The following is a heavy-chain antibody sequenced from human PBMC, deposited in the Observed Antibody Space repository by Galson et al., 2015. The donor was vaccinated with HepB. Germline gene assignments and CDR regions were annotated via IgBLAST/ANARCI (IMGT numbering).Heavy chain of an antibody. J-gene: IGHJ2*01. Sequence: SLRLSCAASGFTFSSYSMNWVRQAPGKGLEWVSYISSSSSTIYYADSVKGRCTISRDNAKNSLYLQMNSLRDEDTAMYYCARGKVATIGSWYFDLWGRGTLVTVSS. D-gene: IGHD5-12*01. CDR3: ARGKVATIGSWYFDL. V-gene: IGHV3-48*02. CDR2: ISSSSSTI. CDR1: GFTFSSYS.